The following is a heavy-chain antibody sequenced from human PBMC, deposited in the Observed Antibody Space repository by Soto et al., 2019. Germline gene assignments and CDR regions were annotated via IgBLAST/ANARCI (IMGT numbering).Heavy chain of an antibody. V-gene: IGHV3-15*01. CDR2: IKSKTDGETT. D-gene: IGHD4-17*01. CDR3: TTEPATLTFFDY. Sequence: EVQLVESGGGLVKPGGSLRLSCAASGFTFSNAWMSWVRQAPGKGLEWVGRIKSKTDGETTDYAAPVKGSFTISRDDSKNTLYLQMNSLKTEDTAVYYCTTEPATLTFFDYWGQGTLVTVSS. CDR1: GFTFSNAW. J-gene: IGHJ4*02.